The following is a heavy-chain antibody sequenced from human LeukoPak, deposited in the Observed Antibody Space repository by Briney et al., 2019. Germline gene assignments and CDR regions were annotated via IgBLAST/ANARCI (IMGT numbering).Heavy chain of an antibody. J-gene: IGHJ4*02. D-gene: IGHD3-3*01. CDR3: AKVLDLEWSHPDDY. Sequence: GGSLRLSCAASGFTFSSYAMSWVRQAPGKGLEWVSAISGSGGSTYYADSVKGRFTISRDNSKNTLYLQMNSLRAEDTAVYYCAKVLDLEWSHPDDYWGQGTLVTVSS. V-gene: IGHV3-23*01. CDR1: GFTFSSYA. CDR2: ISGSGGST.